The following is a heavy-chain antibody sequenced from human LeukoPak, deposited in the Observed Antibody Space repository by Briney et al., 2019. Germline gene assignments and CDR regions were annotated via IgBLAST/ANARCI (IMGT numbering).Heavy chain of an antibody. D-gene: IGHD1-1*01. CDR3: ARDRYNQYGMDV. CDR1: GFTFSSSW. J-gene: IGHJ6*02. CDR2: INGDGAIT. Sequence: GGSLRLSCVASGFTFSSSWMHWVRQAPEKGLVWVSRINGDGAITSYADSVKGRFIISRDNAKDTLSLVMNSLRADDTAVYYCARDRYNQYGMDVWGLGTTVTVSS. V-gene: IGHV3-74*01.